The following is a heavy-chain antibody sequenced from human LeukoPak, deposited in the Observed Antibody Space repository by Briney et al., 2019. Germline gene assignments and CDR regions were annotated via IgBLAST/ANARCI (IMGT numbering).Heavy chain of an antibody. CDR3: VRSYCSGGSCLSEFDY. CDR1: GGTFSSYA. J-gene: IGHJ4*02. D-gene: IGHD2-15*01. V-gene: IGHV1-69*13. CDR2: IIPIFGTA. Sequence: SVKVSCKASGGTFSSYAISWVRQAPGQGLEWMGGIIPIFGTANYAQKFQGRVTITADESTSTAYMELSSLRSEDTAVYYCVRSYCSGGSCLSEFDYWGQGTLVTVSS.